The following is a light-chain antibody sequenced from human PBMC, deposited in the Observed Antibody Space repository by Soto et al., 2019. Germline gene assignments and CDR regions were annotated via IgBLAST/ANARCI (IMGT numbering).Light chain of an antibody. V-gene: IGKV1-39*01. J-gene: IGKJ4*01. CDR2: AAS. Sequence: IQMTQSPSSVSASVGDRVTIACRAGQTIITYLNWYQQKPGDAPKLLISAASNLQSGVPSRFSGSGSGTDFTLTISSLQPEDFATYYCQQTKSAPLTFGGGTKVEIK. CDR3: QQTKSAPLT. CDR1: QTIITY.